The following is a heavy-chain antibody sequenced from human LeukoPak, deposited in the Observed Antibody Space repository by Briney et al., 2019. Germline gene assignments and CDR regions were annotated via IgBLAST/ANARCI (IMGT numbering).Heavy chain of an antibody. CDR1: GFTFSSYA. D-gene: IGHD3-9*01. V-gene: IGHV3-23*01. Sequence: GGSLRLSCAASGFTFSSYAMSWVRQAPGKGLEWVSAISGSGGSTYYADSVKGRFTVSRDNPKNTLYLQMNSLRAEDTAVYYCAKYNILTGYPEGAFDIWGQGTMVTVSS. CDR3: AKYNILTGYPEGAFDI. J-gene: IGHJ3*02. CDR2: ISGSGGST.